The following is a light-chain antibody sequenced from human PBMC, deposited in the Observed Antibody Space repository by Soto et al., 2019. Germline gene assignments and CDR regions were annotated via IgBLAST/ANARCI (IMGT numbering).Light chain of an antibody. CDR3: QSYDSSLSGYVV. CDR2: GNS. V-gene: IGLV1-40*01. CDR1: SSNIGAGYD. Sequence: QSVLTQPPSVSGAPGQRVTISCTGSSSNIGAGYDVHWYQQLPGTAHKLLIYGNSNRPSGVPDRFSGSKSGTSASLAITGLQAEDEADYYCQSYDSSLSGYVVFGGGTKLTV. J-gene: IGLJ2*01.